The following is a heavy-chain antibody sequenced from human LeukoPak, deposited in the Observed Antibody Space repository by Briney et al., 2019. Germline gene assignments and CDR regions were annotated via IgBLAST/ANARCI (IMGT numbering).Heavy chain of an antibody. D-gene: IGHD3-22*01. CDR3: ARGGTMIVVARPNYFFDY. CDR1: GYTFTGYY. Sequence: ASVKVSCKASGYTFTGYYMHWVRQAPGQGLEWMGWINPNSGGTNYAQKFQGRVTMTRDTSISTAYMELSRLRSDDTAVYYCARGGTMIVVARPNYFFDYWGQGILATVSS. J-gene: IGHJ4*02. CDR2: INPNSGGT. V-gene: IGHV1-2*02.